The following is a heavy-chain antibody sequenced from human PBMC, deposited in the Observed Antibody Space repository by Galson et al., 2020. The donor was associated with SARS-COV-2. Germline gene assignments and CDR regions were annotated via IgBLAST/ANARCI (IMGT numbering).Heavy chain of an antibody. CDR2: IYFTGSA. Sequence: ETSETLSLTCNVSGASISNEGYYWGWIRQHPGKGLEWIAYIYFTGSAYYNPSLKSRVTISVDTSKNQFSLRLKSVTAADTAIYFCARDNRIAVTKRGVFDIWGQGTMVTVSS. D-gene: IGHD6-19*01. V-gene: IGHV4-31*03. CDR3: ARDNRIAVTKRGVFDI. J-gene: IGHJ3*02. CDR1: GASISNEGYY.